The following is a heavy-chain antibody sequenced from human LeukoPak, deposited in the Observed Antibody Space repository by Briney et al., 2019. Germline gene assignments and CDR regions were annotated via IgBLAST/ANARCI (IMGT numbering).Heavy chain of an antibody. CDR2: ISGSGGST. J-gene: IGHJ3*02. CDR3: AKDYYDSRFDI. V-gene: IGHV3-23*01. D-gene: IGHD3-22*01. Sequence: GGSLRLSCAASGFTFSNAWMSWVRQAPGKGLEWVSAISGSGGSTYYADSVKGRFTISRDNSKNTMYLQMNSLRAEDTAVYYCAKDYYDSRFDIWGQGTMVTVSS. CDR1: GFTFSNAW.